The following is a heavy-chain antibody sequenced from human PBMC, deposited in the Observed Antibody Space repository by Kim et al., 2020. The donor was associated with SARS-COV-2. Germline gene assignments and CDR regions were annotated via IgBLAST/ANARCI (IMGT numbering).Heavy chain of an antibody. CDR2: INAGNGNT. D-gene: IGHD1-26*01. CDR1: GYTFTSYA. Sequence: ASVKVSCKASGYTFTSYAMHWVRQAPGQSLEWMGWINAGNGNTEYSQKFQGRVTITRDTSASTAYMELSSLRSEDTAVYYCARAGYLGGIGPYYYYGMDVWGQGTTVTVSS. V-gene: IGHV1-3*01. CDR3: ARAGYLGGIGPYYYYGMDV. J-gene: IGHJ6*02.